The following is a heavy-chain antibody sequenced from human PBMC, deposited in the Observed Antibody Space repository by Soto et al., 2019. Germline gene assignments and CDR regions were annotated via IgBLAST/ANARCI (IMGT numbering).Heavy chain of an antibody. J-gene: IGHJ4*02. D-gene: IGHD5-12*01. CDR2: ISSSGSTV. CDR1: RFTFSTYE. Sequence: QPGGSLRLSCAASRFTFSTYEMHWVRQAPGKGLEWVSCISSSGSTVYYADSVKGRFTISRDNSRNSLYLQMNSLRDEDTALYYCVRYCGSTLCNGVATRTFDYWGQGTLVTVSS. V-gene: IGHV3-48*03. CDR3: VRYCGSTLCNGVATRTFDY.